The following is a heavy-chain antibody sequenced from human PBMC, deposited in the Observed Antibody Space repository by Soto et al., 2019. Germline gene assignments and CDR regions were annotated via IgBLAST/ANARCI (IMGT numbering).Heavy chain of an antibody. CDR3: AKGILSATIGPYAMDV. CDR1: GFAFSSYA. CDR2: ISYDGNYI. J-gene: IGHJ6*02. D-gene: IGHD3-16*01. Sequence: GGSLRLCCEASGFAFSSYAMRWVRQAPGKGLEWVGVISYDGNYIYYADSVKGRFTISRDNSKNTLYVQVNSLRPEDTAVYYCAKGILSATIGPYAMDVWGQGTTVTVSS. V-gene: IGHV3-30*18.